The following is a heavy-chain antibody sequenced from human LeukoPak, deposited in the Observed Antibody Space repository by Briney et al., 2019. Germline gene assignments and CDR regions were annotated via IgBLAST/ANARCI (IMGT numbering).Heavy chain of an antibody. Sequence: GGSLRLSCAASGFTFSTYAMSWVRQAPGKGLEWVSAISGSGGSTYFADSVKGQFTISRDNSKNTLYLQMNSLRAEDTAVYYCASSGSYYNENWFDPWGQGTLVTVSS. CDR1: GFTFSTYA. J-gene: IGHJ5*02. CDR3: ASSGSYYNENWFDP. CDR2: ISGSGGST. D-gene: IGHD3-10*01. V-gene: IGHV3-23*01.